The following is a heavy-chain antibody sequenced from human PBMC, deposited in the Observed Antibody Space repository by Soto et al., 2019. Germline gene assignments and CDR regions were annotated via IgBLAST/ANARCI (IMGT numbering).Heavy chain of an antibody. CDR3: AKAGDDYSNFHYYYYGMDV. CDR2: ISYDGSNK. J-gene: IGHJ6*02. Sequence: GGSLRLSCAASGFTFSSYGMHWVRQAPGKGLEWVAVISYDGSNKYYADSGKGRFTMSRDNSKNTLYLQMNSLRAEDTAVYYCAKAGDDYSNFHYYYYGMDVWDQGTTVTVSS. D-gene: IGHD4-4*01. CDR1: GFTFSSYG. V-gene: IGHV3-30*18.